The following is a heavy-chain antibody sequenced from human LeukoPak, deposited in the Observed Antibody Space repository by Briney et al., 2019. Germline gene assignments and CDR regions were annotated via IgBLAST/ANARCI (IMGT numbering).Heavy chain of an antibody. CDR2: IKQDGSEK. CDR3: ARDPPVSEWELLAGANY. D-gene: IGHD1-26*01. J-gene: IGHJ4*02. V-gene: IGHV3-7*03. CDR1: GFTFSSYW. Sequence: PGGSLRLSCAASGFTFSSYWMSWVRQAPGKGLEWVANIKQDGSEKYYVDSVKGRFTISRDNAKNSLYLQMNSLRADDTAVYYCARDPPVSEWELLAGANYWGQGTLVTVSS.